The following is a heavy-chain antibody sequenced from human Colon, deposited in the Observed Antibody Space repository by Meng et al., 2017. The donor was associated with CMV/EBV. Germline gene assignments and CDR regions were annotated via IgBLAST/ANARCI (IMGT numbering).Heavy chain of an antibody. V-gene: IGHV4-30-4*08. CDR3: AREVVPAAIRY. Sequence: LRLSCTVSGGSISSSSYYWGWIRQPPGKGLEWIGYIYYSGSSFYNPSLKSRVTISLDMSKNQFSLKLSSVTAADTAVYYCAREVVPAAIRYWGQGTLVTVSS. D-gene: IGHD2-2*01. CDR1: GGSISSSSYY. CDR2: IYYSGSS. J-gene: IGHJ4*02.